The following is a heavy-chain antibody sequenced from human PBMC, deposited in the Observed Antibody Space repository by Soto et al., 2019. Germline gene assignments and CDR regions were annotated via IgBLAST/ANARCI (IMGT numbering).Heavy chain of an antibody. CDR3: ARERYQVISDGMDV. CDR1: GYTFTGYY. D-gene: IGHD2-2*01. CDR2: INPQTGGT. J-gene: IGHJ6*02. V-gene: IGHV1-2*02. Sequence: ASVKVSCKASGYTFTGYYIHWVREAPGQGLEWMGWINPQTGGTSYAQKFQGRVTLSRDTSINTAYLELSRLRFGDAAVYFCARERYQVISDGMDVWGQGTTVTVSS.